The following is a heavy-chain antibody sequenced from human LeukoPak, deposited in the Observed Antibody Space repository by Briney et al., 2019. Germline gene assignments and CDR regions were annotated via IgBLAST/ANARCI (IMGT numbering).Heavy chain of an antibody. CDR3: ARDNEATVTTGWFDP. D-gene: IGHD4-17*01. J-gene: IGHJ5*02. CDR2: IYTSGST. CDR1: GASISSYY. V-gene: IGHV4-4*07. Sequence: PSETLSLTCTVAGASISSYYWSWVRQPAGKGLEWLWRIYTSGSTNYNPSLKSRVTMSVDTSKNQFSLKLSSVTAADTAVYYCARDNEATVTTGWFDPWGQGTLVTVSS.